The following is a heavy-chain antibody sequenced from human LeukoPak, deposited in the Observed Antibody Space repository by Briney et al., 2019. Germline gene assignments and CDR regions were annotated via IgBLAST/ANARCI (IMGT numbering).Heavy chain of an antibody. D-gene: IGHD3-10*01. Sequence: GASVKVSCKASGYTFTGYYMHWVRQAPGQGLEWMGWINPNSGGTNYAQKFQGRVTMTRDTSISTAYMELSRLRSDDTAVYYCVRGPMVRGVITTTGFDPWGQGTLVTVSS. CDR3: VRGPMVRGVITTTGFDP. V-gene: IGHV1-2*02. CDR1: GYTFTGYY. CDR2: INPNSGGT. J-gene: IGHJ5*02.